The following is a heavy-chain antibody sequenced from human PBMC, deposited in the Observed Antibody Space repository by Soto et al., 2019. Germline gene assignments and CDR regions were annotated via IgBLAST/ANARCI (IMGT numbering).Heavy chain of an antibody. CDR2: IYYSGST. CDR1: SGSISSGGYY. CDR3: ARSSGWHFDS. V-gene: IGHV4-31*03. J-gene: IGHJ4*02. D-gene: IGHD6-19*01. Sequence: QVQLQESGPGLVKPSQTLSLTCTVSSGSISSGGYYWSWIRQHPGKGLEWIGYIYYSGSTYYNPSLKSRVTMSLDTPKNQLSLMLSSVTAADTAVYYCARSSGWHFDSWGQGSLATVSS.